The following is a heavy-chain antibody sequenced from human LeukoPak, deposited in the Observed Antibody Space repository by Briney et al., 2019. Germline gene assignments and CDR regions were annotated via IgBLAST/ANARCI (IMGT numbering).Heavy chain of an antibody. CDR2: ISGDGGST. CDR3: AKDILNGGIAAAMWDNAFDI. J-gene: IGHJ3*02. CDR1: GFTFDDYA. Sequence: GSLRLSCAASGFTFDDYAMHWVRQAPGKGLEWVSLISGDGGSTYYADSVKGRFTISRDNSKNSLYLQMNSLRTEDTALYYCAKDILNGGIAAAMWDNAFDIWGQGTMVTVSS. D-gene: IGHD6-13*01. V-gene: IGHV3-43*02.